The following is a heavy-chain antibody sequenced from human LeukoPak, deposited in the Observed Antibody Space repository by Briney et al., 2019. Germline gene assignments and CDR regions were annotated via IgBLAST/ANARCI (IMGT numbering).Heavy chain of an antibody. CDR3: ARAGAAYCGGDCYYRDDDFDL. Sequence: SETLSLTCAVYGGSFSGYHWSWIRLPPGKGLEWIGEINQSGSTNYSPSLKSRVTISGDTSKNQFSLKLTSVTAVDTAVYYCARAGAAYCGGDCYYRDDDFDLWGQGTVVAVSS. V-gene: IGHV4-34*01. D-gene: IGHD2-21*02. J-gene: IGHJ3*01. CDR2: INQSGST. CDR1: GGSFSGYH.